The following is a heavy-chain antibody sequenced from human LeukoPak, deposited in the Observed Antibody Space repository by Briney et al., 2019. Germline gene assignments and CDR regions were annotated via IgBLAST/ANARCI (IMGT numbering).Heavy chain of an antibody. CDR1: GFTFSSYD. J-gene: IGHJ4*02. V-gene: IGHV3-30-3*01. CDR2: ISYDGSNK. CDR3: ARARVRNQLLLLGGY. D-gene: IGHD2-2*01. Sequence: PGRSLRLSCAASGFTFSSYDMHWVRQAPGKGLEWVAVISYDGSNKYYADSVKGRFTISRDNSKNTLYLQMNSLRAEDTAVYYCARARVRNQLLLLGGYWGQGTLVTVSS.